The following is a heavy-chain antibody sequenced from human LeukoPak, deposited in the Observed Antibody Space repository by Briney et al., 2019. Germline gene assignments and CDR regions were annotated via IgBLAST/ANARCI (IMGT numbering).Heavy chain of an antibody. D-gene: IGHD6-25*01. Sequence: GGSLRLSCTASGFTFGDYAMSWVRQAPGKGLEWVGFIRSKAYGGTTEYAASVKGRFTISRDDSKSTAYLQMNSLKTEDTAVYYCTRDQEDSGPYYYMDVWGKGTTVTVSS. V-gene: IGHV3-49*04. CDR1: GFTFGDYA. J-gene: IGHJ6*03. CDR3: TRDQEDSGPYYYMDV. CDR2: IRSKAYGGTT.